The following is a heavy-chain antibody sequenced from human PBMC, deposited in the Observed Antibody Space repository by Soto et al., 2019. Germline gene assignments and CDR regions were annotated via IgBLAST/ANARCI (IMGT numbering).Heavy chain of an antibody. CDR2: IIPIFGTA. CDR1: GGTFSSCA. V-gene: IGHV1-69*13. CDR3: ARDSSSPAINYYYSGMDV. Sequence: ASVKVSCKASGGTFSSCAISWVRQAPGQGLEWMGGIIPIFGTANYAQKFQGRVTITADESTSTAYMELSSLRSEGTAVYYCARDSSSPAINYYYSGMDVWGQGTTVTVSS. D-gene: IGHD6-6*01. J-gene: IGHJ6*02.